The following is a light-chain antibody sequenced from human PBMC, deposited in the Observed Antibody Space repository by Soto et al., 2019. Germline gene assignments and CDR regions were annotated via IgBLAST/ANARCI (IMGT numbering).Light chain of an antibody. V-gene: IGLV2-8*01. CDR3: KSYDGSNTYV. J-gene: IGLJ1*01. CDR2: EVA. Sequence: QSALTQPPSASGSPGQSVTISCTGTKNDIGVYDFVSWYQHHPGKAPRLIIYEVAQRPSGVPDRFSGSKSGNTASLTVSGLQDEDEVDHFCKSYDGSNTYVFGSGTKVT. CDR1: KNDIGVYDF.